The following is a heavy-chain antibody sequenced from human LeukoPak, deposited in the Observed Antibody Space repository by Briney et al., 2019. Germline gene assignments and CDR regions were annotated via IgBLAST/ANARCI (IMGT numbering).Heavy chain of an antibody. J-gene: IGHJ3*02. D-gene: IGHD2-8*01. CDR2: INPSGGTT. V-gene: IGHV1-46*01. CDR1: GYTFTSNY. CDR3: ARQRGGQYEDGFDI. Sequence: ASVKVSCKASGYTFTSNYMHWVRQAPGQGLEWMGIINPSGGTTIYAQKFQGRVTMTRDTSTSTVYMELSSLRSEDTAVYYCARQRGGQYEDGFDIWGQGAMVTVSS.